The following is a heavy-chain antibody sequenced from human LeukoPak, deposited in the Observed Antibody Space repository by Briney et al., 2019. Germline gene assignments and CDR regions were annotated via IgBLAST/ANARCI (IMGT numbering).Heavy chain of an antibody. CDR2: TYYSGST. V-gene: IGHV4-59*01. J-gene: IGHJ6*03. Sequence: SETLSLTCTVSGGSISSYYWSWIRQPPGKGLEWIGYTYYSGSTNYNPSLKSRVTISVDTSKNQFSLKLSSVTAADTAVYYCARVKILEWLLMDYYYYMDVWGKGTTVTVSS. D-gene: IGHD3-3*01. CDR1: GGSISSYY. CDR3: ARVKILEWLLMDYYYYMDV.